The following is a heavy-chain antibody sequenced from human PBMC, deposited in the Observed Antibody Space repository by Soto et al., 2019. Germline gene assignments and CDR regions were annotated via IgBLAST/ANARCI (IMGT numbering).Heavy chain of an antibody. V-gene: IGHV3-23*01. D-gene: IGHD3-9*01. J-gene: IGHJ6*03. Sequence: GGSLRLSCAASGFTFSSYAMSWVRQAPGKGLEWVSAISGSGGSTYYADSVKGRFTISRDNSKNTLYLQMNSLRAEDTAVYYCAKAGVLYYDILTGYSDYYYMDVWGKGTTVTVSS. CDR1: GFTFSSYA. CDR3: AKAGVLYYDILTGYSDYYYMDV. CDR2: ISGSGGST.